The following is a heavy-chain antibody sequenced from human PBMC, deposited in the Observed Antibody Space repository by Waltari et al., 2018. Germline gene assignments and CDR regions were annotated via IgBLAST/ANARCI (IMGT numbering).Heavy chain of an antibody. CDR2: INQDGSEK. Sequence: EVQLVESGGGLVQPGGSLRLSYAASGFTFSNNWRTWVRQAPGKGLDWVANINQDGSEKYSVESVKGRFTISRDNAKNSLYLQLNSLRADDTAVYYCTRGGDDSSWYWRNWGQGTLVTVSS. V-gene: IGHV3-7*01. J-gene: IGHJ4*02. CDR1: GFTFSNNW. D-gene: IGHD6-13*01. CDR3: TRGGDDSSWYWRN.